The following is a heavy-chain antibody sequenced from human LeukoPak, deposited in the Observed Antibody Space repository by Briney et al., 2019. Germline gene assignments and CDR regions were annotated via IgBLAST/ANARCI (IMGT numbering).Heavy chain of an antibody. D-gene: IGHD4-17*01. CDR3: ARHGFLLVTTKGWFDP. CDR2: IHYSGSA. CDR1: GDSISSSPYY. J-gene: IGHJ5*02. V-gene: IGHV4-39*01. Sequence: PSETLSLTCTVSGDSISSSPYYWGWVRQPPGKGLEWIGSIHYSGSAYYNPSLKSRVTISVDTSNNQFSLKLSSVTAADTAVYYCARHGFLLVTTKGWFDPWGQGTLVTVSS.